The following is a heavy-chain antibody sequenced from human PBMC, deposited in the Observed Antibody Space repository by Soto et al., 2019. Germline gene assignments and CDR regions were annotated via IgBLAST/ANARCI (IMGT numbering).Heavy chain of an antibody. CDR2: IYYTGST. CDR1: GGSVNSGSYY. D-gene: IGHD3-10*01. J-gene: IGHJ4*02. Sequence: SETLSLTCTVSGGSVNSGSYYWSWIRQPPGKGLEWIGYIYYTGSTNYNPSLKSRVTVSVDTSKNQFSLNLTSLTAADTAVYFCARVPYYYGSGSYFFDSWGQGTLVTVSS. CDR3: ARVPYYYGSGSYFFDS. V-gene: IGHV4-61*01.